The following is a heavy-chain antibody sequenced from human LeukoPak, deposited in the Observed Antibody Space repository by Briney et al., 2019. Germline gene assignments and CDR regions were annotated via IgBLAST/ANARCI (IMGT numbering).Heavy chain of an antibody. CDR3: ARRIQENRMTTANNWFDP. D-gene: IGHD4-17*01. CDR1: GGSISDSY. Sequence: PSETLSLTCTVSGGSISDSYWGWIRHPPAKGLEWIGYIYYSGSTKYNPSLMSRVTISIDTSKNQFSLKLSSVSAADSAVYYCARRIQENRMTTANNWFDPWGQGTLVTVSS. CDR2: IYYSGST. J-gene: IGHJ5*02. V-gene: IGHV4-59*08.